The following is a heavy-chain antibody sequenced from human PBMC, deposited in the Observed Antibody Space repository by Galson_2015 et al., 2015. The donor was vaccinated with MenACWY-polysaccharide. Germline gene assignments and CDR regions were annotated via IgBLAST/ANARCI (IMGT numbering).Heavy chain of an antibody. CDR1: GYIFNNYW. CDR3: ARLRGLGGQFYCDF. D-gene: IGHD4-23*01. Sequence: QSGAEVKEPGESLKISCKASGYIFNNYWIGWVRQMPDKGLEWMGRIFPDNSDPRYSPSFQGQVTVSVDKSTSTAYLHLSGLKASDTGMYYCARLRGLGGQFYCDFWGQGSLVTVSS. V-gene: IGHV5-51*03. CDR2: IFPDNSDP. J-gene: IGHJ4*02.